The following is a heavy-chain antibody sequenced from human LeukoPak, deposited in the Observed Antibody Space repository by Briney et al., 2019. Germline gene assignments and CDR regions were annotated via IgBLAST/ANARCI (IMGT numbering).Heavy chain of an antibody. CDR2: ISAYNGNT. CDR1: GYTFTSYG. J-gene: IGHJ5*02. V-gene: IGHV1-18*01. Sequence: ASVKVSCKASGYTFTSYGISWVRQAPGQGLEWMGWISAYNGNTNYAQKLQGRVTMTTDTSTSTAYMELRSLRSDDTAVYYCARDHEGTDILTGYYWFDPWGQVTLVTVSS. CDR3: ARDHEGTDILTGYYWFDP. D-gene: IGHD3-9*01.